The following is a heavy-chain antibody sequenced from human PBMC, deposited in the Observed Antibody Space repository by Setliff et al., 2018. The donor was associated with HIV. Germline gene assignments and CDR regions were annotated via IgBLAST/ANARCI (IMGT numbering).Heavy chain of an antibody. V-gene: IGHV1-2*06. D-gene: IGHD2-15*01. J-gene: IGHJ4*02. CDR1: GYTFTAYY. CDR2: INPNSGGT. Sequence: ASVKVSCKASGYTFTAYYIHWVRQAPGQGLEWVGRINPNSGGTNYAQRFQGRVTMTLETSISTAYMELTSLRSDDTAVYYCATGLGYCSAGSCHGWGQGTLVTVS. CDR3: ATGLGYCSAGSCHG.